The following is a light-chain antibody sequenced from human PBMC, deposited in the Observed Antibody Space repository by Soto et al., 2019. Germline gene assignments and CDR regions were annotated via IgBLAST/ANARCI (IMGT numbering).Light chain of an antibody. CDR2: RND. V-gene: IGLV1-47*01. CDR1: TSNIGYNF. CDR3: AAWDGSLSALV. J-gene: IGLJ3*02. Sequence: QSVLTQPPSTTGTPGQRVTISCSGRTSNIGYNFVYWYQHLPGTAPKLLIYRNDERPSGVPDRFSGSKSGTSASLAISGLRSEDEADYYCAAWDGSLSALVFGGGTKVTVL.